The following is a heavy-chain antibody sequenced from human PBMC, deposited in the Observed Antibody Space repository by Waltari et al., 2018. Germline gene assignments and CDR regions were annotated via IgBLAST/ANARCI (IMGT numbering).Heavy chain of an antibody. V-gene: IGHV4-34*01. D-gene: IGHD1-1*01. Sequence: QVQLQQWGAGLLKPSETLSLTCAVYGGSFNGYYLSWTRQPPGKGLGWIGEIHPSGSTAYNPSLTSRVTISGDMSKNQFSLKLTSVTAADTAVYFCARGRDPYKGGSLWGLGTLVTVSS. CDR3: ARGRDPYKGGSL. J-gene: IGHJ4*02. CDR1: GGSFNGYY. CDR2: IHPSGST.